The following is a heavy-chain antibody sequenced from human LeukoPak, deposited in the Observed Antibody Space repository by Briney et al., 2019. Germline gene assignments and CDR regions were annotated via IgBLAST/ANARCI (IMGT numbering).Heavy chain of an antibody. J-gene: IGHJ4*02. CDR2: IYHSGST. CDR1: GYSISSGYY. D-gene: IGHD3-22*01. CDR3: ARSEDYYDSSGYYVYFDY. V-gene: IGHV4-38-2*02. Sequence: SETLSLTCTVSGYSISSGYYWGWIRQPPGKGLEWIGSIYHSGSTYYNPSLKSRVTISVDTSKNQFSLKLSSVTAADTAVYYCARSEDYYDSSGYYVYFDYWGQGTLVTVSS.